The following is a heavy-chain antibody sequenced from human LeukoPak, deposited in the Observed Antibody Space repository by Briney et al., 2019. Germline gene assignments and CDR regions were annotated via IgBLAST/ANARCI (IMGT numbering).Heavy chain of an antibody. V-gene: IGHV4-59*01. CDR1: GGSISSYY. D-gene: IGHD3-10*01. CDR3: ACHYYGSGSYYNPPDY. J-gene: IGHJ4*02. CDR2: IYYSGST. Sequence: SETLSLTCTVSGGSISSYYWSWIRQPPGKGLEWIGYIYYSGSTNCNPSLKNRVTISVDTSKNQFSLKLSSVTAADTAVYYCACHYYGSGSYYNPPDYWGQGTLVTVSS.